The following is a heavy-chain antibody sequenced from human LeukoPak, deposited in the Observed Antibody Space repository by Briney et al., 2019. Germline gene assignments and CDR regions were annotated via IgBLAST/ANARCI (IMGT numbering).Heavy chain of an antibody. CDR1: GGTFSSYA. D-gene: IGHD3-10*01. V-gene: IGHV1-69*05. CDR2: IIPIFGTV. J-gene: IGHJ6*03. Sequence: ASVKVSCKASGGTFSSYAISWVRQAPGQGLEWMGGIIPIFGTVNYAQKFQGRVTITTDESTSTAYMELSSLRSEDTAVYYCARVAGAASDYYMDVWGKGTTVTVSS. CDR3: ARVAGAASDYYMDV.